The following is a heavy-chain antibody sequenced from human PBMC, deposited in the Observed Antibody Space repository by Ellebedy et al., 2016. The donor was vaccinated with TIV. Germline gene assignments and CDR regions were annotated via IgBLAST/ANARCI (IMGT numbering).Heavy chain of an antibody. V-gene: IGHV3-30*02. J-gene: IGHJ1*01. D-gene: IGHD3-16*01. CDR3: TNGGKDFEH. Sequence: GESLKISCAASGFTFSAYGMHWVRQAPGKGLEWVTYIRYDGSNKYYADSVKGRSTIARDTSKNTLYLQMNRLKAEDTAVYYCTNGGKDFEHWGQGTQVSVSP. CDR1: GFTFSAYG. CDR2: IRYDGSNK.